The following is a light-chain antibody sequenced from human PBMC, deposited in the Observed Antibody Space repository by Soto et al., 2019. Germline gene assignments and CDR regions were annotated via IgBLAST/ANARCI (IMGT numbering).Light chain of an antibody. V-gene: IGKV1-5*01. CDR1: QSISRG. CDR3: QQYRKYWT. J-gene: IGKJ1*01. Sequence: DIQMTKSPSTLSSSVGDRFTITCRASQSISRGLAWYQQKPGKAPKLLIYDASTLLSGVPSRFGGSGSGTEFTLTISSLQPDDFATYYCQQYRKYWTFGQGTKVDIK. CDR2: DAS.